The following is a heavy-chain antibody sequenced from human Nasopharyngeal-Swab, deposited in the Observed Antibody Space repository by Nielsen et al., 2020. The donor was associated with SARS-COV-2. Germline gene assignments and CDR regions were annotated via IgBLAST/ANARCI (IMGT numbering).Heavy chain of an antibody. D-gene: IGHD3-10*01. CDR2: IYTGGST. J-gene: IGHJ5*02. CDR1: GFTVSSNY. Sequence: GGSLRLSCAASGFTVSSNYMNWVRQAPGKGLEWVSVIYTGGSTYYADSVKGRFTISRDNPKNTLYLQMNSLRAEDTAVYYCAILEGNGSGSPWGQGTLVTVSS. CDR3: AILEGNGSGSP. V-gene: IGHV3-66*01.